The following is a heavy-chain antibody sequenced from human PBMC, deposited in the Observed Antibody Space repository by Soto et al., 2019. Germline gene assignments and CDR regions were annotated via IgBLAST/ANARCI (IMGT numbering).Heavy chain of an antibody. CDR1: GFAFDAYI. D-gene: IGHD6-19*01. Sequence: GGSLRLSCAASGFAFDAYIMNWVRRPPGKGLEWVSSINPRSLTTYYADSVKGRFTISRDNAKNSLYLQMNSLRAEDTAVYYCARGLGIAVAGTDYWGQGTLVTVSS. CDR2: INPRSLTT. J-gene: IGHJ4*02. CDR3: ARGLGIAVAGTDY. V-gene: IGHV3-48*04.